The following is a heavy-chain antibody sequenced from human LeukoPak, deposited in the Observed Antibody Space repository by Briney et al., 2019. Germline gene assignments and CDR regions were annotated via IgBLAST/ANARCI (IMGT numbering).Heavy chain of an antibody. CDR2: TYYRSKWYY. J-gene: IGHJ4*02. CDR3: ARGGLVASIRGYFDY. D-gene: IGHD5-12*01. Sequence: SQTLSLTCAISGDSASTNTGGWNWIRQSPSRGLEWLGRTYYRSKWYYDYAVSVKSRITINPDTSKNQFSLQLNSVTPEDTAVYYYARGGLVASIRGYFDYWAQGTLVTVSS. CDR1: GDSASTNTGG. V-gene: IGHV6-1*01.